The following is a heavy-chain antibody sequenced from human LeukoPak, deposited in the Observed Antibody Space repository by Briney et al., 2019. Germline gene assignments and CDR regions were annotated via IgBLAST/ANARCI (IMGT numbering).Heavy chain of an antibody. J-gene: IGHJ5*02. V-gene: IGHV1-24*01. CDR2: SDPEDGER. D-gene: IGHD3-10*01. Sequence: ASVKVSCKVSGYTRTVLSIHWVRQTPGQGLEWMGGSDPEDGERVYAQRFQGRVTMTEDTTADTAYMELSSLRSEDTALYYCVLVWFGEFFTWFDPWGQGTLVTVSS. CDR3: VLVWFGEFFTWFDP. CDR1: GYTRTVLS.